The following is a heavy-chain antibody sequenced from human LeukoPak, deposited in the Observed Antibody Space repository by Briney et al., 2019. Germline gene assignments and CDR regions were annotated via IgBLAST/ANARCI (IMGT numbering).Heavy chain of an antibody. V-gene: IGHV4-59*01. J-gene: IGHJ3*02. CDR3: ARDKRYYDFWSATQRFDAFDI. D-gene: IGHD3-3*01. Sequence: SETLSLTCTVSGGSISSYYWSWIRQPPGKGLEWIGYIYYSGSTNYNPSLKSRVTISVDTSKNQFPLKLSSVTAADTAVYYCARDKRYYDFWSATQRFDAFDIWGQGTMVTVSS. CDR2: IYYSGST. CDR1: GGSISSYY.